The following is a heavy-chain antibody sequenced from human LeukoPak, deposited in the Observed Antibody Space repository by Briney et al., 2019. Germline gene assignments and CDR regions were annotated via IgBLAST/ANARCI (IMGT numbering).Heavy chain of an antibody. V-gene: IGHV3-30*02. CDR2: IRYDGSNK. D-gene: IGHD6-6*01. J-gene: IGHJ4*02. CDR3: AKDRRAARPPLNYFDY. CDR1: GFTFSSYG. Sequence: GGSLRLSCAASGFTFSSYGMHWVRQAPGKGLEWVAFIRYDGSNKYYADSVKGRFTISRDNSKNTLYLQMNSLRAEDTAVYYCAKDRRAARPPLNYFDYWGQGTLVTVSS.